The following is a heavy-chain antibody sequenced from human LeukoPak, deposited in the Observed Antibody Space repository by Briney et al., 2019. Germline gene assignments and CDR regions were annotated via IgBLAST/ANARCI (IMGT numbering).Heavy chain of an antibody. V-gene: IGHV4-61*02. Sequence: PSETLSLTCTVSGHSMSGGNYYRSWIRQPAGKGLEWIGPIYSSGSTNYNPSLKSRVTISVDTSKNQFSLKLSSVTAADTAVYYCARDRYYYDSSGFDFWGPGTLVTVSS. CDR2: IYSSGST. D-gene: IGHD3-22*01. CDR1: GHSMSGGNYY. J-gene: IGHJ5*01. CDR3: ARDRYYYDSSGFDF.